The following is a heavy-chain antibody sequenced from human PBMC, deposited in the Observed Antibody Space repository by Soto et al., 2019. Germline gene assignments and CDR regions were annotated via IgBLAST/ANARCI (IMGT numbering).Heavy chain of an antibody. D-gene: IGHD3-10*01. V-gene: IGHV3-21*01. CDR2: ISSSSSYI. J-gene: IGHJ6*04. Sequence: GGSLRLSCAASGFTFSSYSMNWVRQAPGKGLEWVSSISSSSSYIYYADSVKGRSTISRDNAKNSLYLQMNSLRAEDTAVYYCARDSTGGLWFGELVSSYYYGMDVWGEGTTVTVSS. CDR3: ARDSTGGLWFGELVSSYYYGMDV. CDR1: GFTFSSYS.